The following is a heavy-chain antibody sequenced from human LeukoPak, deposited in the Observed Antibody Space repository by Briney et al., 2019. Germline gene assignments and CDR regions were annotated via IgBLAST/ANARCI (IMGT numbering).Heavy chain of an antibody. D-gene: IGHD2-21*02. J-gene: IGHJ4*02. CDR3: AKDIMVTNSYMFDY. Sequence: GGSLRLSCAASGFTFSSYAMSWVRQAPGKGLEWVSGISDSGGTTYYAGSVKGRFTISRDNSKNTLYLQMNSLRAEDTAVYYCAKDIMVTNSYMFDYWGQGTLVTVSS. CDR2: ISDSGGTT. CDR1: GFTFSSYA. V-gene: IGHV3-23*01.